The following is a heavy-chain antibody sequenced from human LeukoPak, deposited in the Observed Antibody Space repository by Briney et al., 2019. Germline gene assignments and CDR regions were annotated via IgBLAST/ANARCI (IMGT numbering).Heavy chain of an antibody. CDR2: ISGSGHST. V-gene: IGHV3-23*01. CDR3: AKAVGSLDPFDI. J-gene: IGHJ3*02. Sequence: TGGSLRLSRAASGFTFSSYAMNWVRQAPGKGLEWVSAISGSGHSTYYADSVKGRFTISRDNSKNTLYLQLNSLRAEDTAVYYCAKAVGSLDPFDIWGQGTMVTVSS. CDR1: GFTFSSYA. D-gene: IGHD4-23*01.